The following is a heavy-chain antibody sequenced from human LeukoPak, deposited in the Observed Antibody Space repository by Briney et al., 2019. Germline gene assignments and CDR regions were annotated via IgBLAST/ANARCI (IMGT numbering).Heavy chain of an antibody. CDR3: AGHSSSWYLFPDY. J-gene: IGHJ4*02. CDR1: GFTFSSYA. Sequence: SGGSLRLSCAASGFTFSSYAMHWVRQAPGKGLEWVAVISYDGSNKYYADSVKGRFTISRDNSKNTLYLQMNSLRAEDTAVYYCAGHSSSWYLFPDYWGQGTPVTVSS. V-gene: IGHV3-30-3*01. D-gene: IGHD6-13*01. CDR2: ISYDGSNK.